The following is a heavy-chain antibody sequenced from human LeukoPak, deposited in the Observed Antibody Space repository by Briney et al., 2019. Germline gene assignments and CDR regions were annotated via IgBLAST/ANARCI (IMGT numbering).Heavy chain of an antibody. V-gene: IGHV3-7*01. Sequence: PGGSLRLSCAASGFTFSSYWMGWVRQAPGKGLEWVANIKEDGSNLYYLDSVKGRFTISRDNAKNSLHLQMDSLRAEDTAVNFCARVICDYVWGSYRCHFDYWGQGTLVSVSS. CDR2: IKEDGSNL. D-gene: IGHD3-16*02. J-gene: IGHJ4*02. CDR3: ARVICDYVWGSYRCHFDY. CDR1: GFTFSSYW.